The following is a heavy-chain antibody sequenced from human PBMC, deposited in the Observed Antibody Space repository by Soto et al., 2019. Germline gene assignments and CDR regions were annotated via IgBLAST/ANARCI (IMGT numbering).Heavy chain of an antibody. J-gene: IGHJ4*02. V-gene: IGHV4-30-4*08. D-gene: IGHD3-10*01. Sequence: SETLSLTCTVPGGSISSGDYYWSWIRQHPGKGLEWIGHIYNSGSTYYNPSLKSRVTISVDTSKNQFSLKLSSVTAADTAVYYCARVGGFGATTIDYWGQGTLVTVSS. CDR2: IYNSGST. CDR1: GGSISSGDYY. CDR3: ARVGGFGATTIDY.